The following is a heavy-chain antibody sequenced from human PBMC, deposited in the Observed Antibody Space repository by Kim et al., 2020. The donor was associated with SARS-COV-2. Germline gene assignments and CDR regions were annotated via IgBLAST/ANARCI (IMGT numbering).Heavy chain of an antibody. CDR2: IRSDSATI. Sequence: GGSLRLSCAASGFIFRNEPMNWVRQAPGKGLEWISHIRSDSATITYADSVKGRFTISRDNVQNSLYLQMNSLKDEDTAVYYCVRDHDWAFDYWGQGALVTASS. D-gene: IGHD3-9*01. CDR3: VRDHDWAFDY. CDR1: GFIFRNEP. J-gene: IGHJ4*02. V-gene: IGHV3-48*02.